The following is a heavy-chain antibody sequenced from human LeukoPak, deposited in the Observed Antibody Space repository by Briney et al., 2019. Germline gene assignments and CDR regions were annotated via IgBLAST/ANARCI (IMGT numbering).Heavy chain of an antibody. CDR2: MNPNSGNT. V-gene: IGHV1-8*03. J-gene: IGHJ4*02. D-gene: IGHD5-12*01. Sequence: EASVKVSCKASGYTFTSYDINWVRQATGQGLEWMGWMNPNSGNTGYAQKFQGRVTITRNTSISTAYMELSSLRSEDAAVYSCAAHSGYPVNVYYWGQGTLVTVSS. CDR3: AAHSGYPVNVYY. CDR1: GYTFTSYD.